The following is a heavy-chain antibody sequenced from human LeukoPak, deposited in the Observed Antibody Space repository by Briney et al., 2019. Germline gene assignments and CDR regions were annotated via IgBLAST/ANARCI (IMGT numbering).Heavy chain of an antibody. V-gene: IGHV3-30*02. CDR2: IRYDGSNK. CDR3: AKDAQRGFDYSNSLEH. D-gene: IGHD4-11*01. CDR1: GFTFSSYG. Sequence: PGGSLRLSCAASGFTFSSYGMHWVRQAPGKGLEWVAFIRYDGSNKYYADSVKGRFTISRDNSKNTLYLQMNSLRAEDTAVYYCAKDAQRGFDYSNSLEHWGQGSLVTVSS. J-gene: IGHJ4*02.